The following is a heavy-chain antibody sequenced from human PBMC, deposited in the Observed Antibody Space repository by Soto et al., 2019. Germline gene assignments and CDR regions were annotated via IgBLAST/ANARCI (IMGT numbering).Heavy chain of an antibody. CDR2: IKSQSGAH. Sequence: SVKVSCKASGLSFNASYIHWVRKAHGQGCEWMGWIKSQSGAHRFGPKFEGWVSMHRDTSISAAYMDLRRQTSDDTAVYYCARPYLDKPYDISSQATRVIV. V-gene: IGHV1-2*04. CDR1: GLSFNASY. D-gene: IGHD1-20*01. CDR3: ARPYLDKPYDI. J-gene: IGHJ3*02.